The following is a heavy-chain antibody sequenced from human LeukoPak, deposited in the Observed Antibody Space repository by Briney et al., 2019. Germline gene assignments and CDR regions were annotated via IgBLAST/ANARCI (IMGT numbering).Heavy chain of an antibody. D-gene: IGHD3-22*01. J-gene: IGHJ3*02. V-gene: IGHV1-69*13. Sequence: SVKVSCKASGGTFSSYAISWVRQAPGQGLEWMGGIIPIFGTANYAQKFQGRVTITADESTSTAYMELSSLRSEDTAVYYCARNRITMIVVVIKDDAFDIWGQGTMVTVSS. CDR2: IIPIFGTA. CDR3: ARNRITMIVVVIKDDAFDI. CDR1: GGTFSSYA.